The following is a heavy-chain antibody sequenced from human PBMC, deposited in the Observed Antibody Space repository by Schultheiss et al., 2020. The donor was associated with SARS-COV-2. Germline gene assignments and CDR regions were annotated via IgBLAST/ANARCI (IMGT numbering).Heavy chain of an antibody. Sequence: SQTLSLTCTVSGGSIIDYFWSWIRQPAGKRLEWIGRIHSTGTTTYNPSLGGRVTISVDTSKNQFSLKLSSVTAADTAVYYCARTPPAAKAGAFDIWGQGTMVTVSS. D-gene: IGHD2-2*01. J-gene: IGHJ3*02. CDR1: GGSIIDYF. V-gene: IGHV4-4*07. CDR2: IHSTGTT. CDR3: ARTPPAAKAGAFDI.